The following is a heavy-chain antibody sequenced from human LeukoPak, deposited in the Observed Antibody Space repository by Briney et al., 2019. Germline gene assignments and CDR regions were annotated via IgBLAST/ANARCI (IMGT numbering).Heavy chain of an antibody. CDR1: GFTFSSYS. Sequence: GGSLRLSCAASGFTFSSYSMNWVRQAPGKGLEWVSYISSRSSTIYYADSVKGRFTISRDNAKNSLYLQMNSLRAEDTAVYYCARGVSDYYDSSGYYSAGGAFDIWGQGTMVTVSS. D-gene: IGHD3-22*01. CDR2: ISSRSSTI. J-gene: IGHJ3*02. CDR3: ARGVSDYYDSSGYYSAGGAFDI. V-gene: IGHV3-48*01.